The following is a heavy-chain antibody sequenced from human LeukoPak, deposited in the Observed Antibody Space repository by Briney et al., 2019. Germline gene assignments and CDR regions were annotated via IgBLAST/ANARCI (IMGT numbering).Heavy chain of an antibody. CDR2: IDSNGGGA. V-gene: IGHV3-74*03. Sequence: QTGGSLRLSCATSGFTFNIYWMQWVRQVPGKGLVWVSRIDSNGGGATYADSVKGRFTTSRDNGNNTMYLQMNSLRAEDTATYYCARAKYSSRWSLDYWGQGALVTVSS. D-gene: IGHD6-13*01. J-gene: IGHJ4*02. CDR1: GFTFNIYW. CDR3: ARAKYSSRWSLDY.